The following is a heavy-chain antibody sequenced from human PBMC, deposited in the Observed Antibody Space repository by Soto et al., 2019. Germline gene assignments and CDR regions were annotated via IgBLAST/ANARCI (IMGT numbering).Heavy chain of an antibody. CDR2: INPSGGST. CDR1: GYTFTSYY. D-gene: IGHD3-3*01. CDR3: AREGLSPGLAYWSGYYNSSAGGMDV. J-gene: IGHJ6*02. Sequence: QVQLVQSGAEVKKPGASVKVSCKASGYTFTSYYMHWVRQAPGQGLEWMGIINPSGGSTSYAQKIKGRITMTRETSTSTVYMELSSMRSEDTAVYYCAREGLSPGLAYWSGYYNSSAGGMDVWGQGTTVTVSS. V-gene: IGHV1-46*01.